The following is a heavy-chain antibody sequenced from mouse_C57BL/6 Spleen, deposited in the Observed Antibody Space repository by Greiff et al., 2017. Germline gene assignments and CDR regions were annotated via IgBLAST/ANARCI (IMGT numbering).Heavy chain of an antibody. D-gene: IGHD2-5*01. J-gene: IGHJ3*01. CDR3: TTAYYSNLGGFAY. CDR1: GFNIKDYY. Sequence: EVQLQQSGAELVRPGASVKLSCTASGFNIKDYYMHWVKQRPEQGLEWIGRIDPEDGDTEYAPKFKGKATMTADTSSNTAYLQLSSLTSEDTAVYYCTTAYYSNLGGFAYWGQGTLVTVSA. CDR2: IDPEDGDT. V-gene: IGHV14-1*01.